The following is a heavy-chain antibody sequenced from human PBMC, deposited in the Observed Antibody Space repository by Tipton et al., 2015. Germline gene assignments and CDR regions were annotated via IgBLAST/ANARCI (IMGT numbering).Heavy chain of an antibody. CDR3: ASGCINFSCYYWFDP. CDR2: IFHRGDT. J-gene: IGHJ5*02. Sequence: TLSLTCDVSGYSISSGYYWGWIRQPPGKGLEWIGSIFHRGDTNYNPSLKSRVTISLDTSKNQFSLRLTSVTAADTAVYYCASGCINFSCYYWFDPWGPGTLVTVSS. V-gene: IGHV4-38-2*01. D-gene: IGHD2-21*01. CDR1: GYSISSGYY.